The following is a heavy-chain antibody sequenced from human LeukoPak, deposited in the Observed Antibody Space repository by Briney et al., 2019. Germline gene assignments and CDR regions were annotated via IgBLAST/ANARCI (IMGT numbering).Heavy chain of an antibody. V-gene: IGHV4-59*02. D-gene: IGHD2-8*01. J-gene: IGHJ4*02. Sequence: SETLSLTCTVSGVSVISSYWSWVRQPPGKGLEYIGFIHHSGDTKYNPSLKSRVTMSVDTSKSQFSLWLSSVTAADSAVYYCARHNGVSYLDYWAQGTLVTVSS. CDR1: GVSVISSY. CDR3: ARHNGVSYLDY. CDR2: IHHSGDT.